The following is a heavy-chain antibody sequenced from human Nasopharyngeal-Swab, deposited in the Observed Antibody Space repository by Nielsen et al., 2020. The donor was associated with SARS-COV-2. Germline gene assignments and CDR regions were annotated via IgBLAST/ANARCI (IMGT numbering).Heavy chain of an antibody. V-gene: IGHV4-4*02. Sequence: WIGQPPGKGLEWIGEIYHSGGTNYNQSLKSRVTISVDKSKNQFSLKLSSVTPADTAVYYCASLYSSGWPRPGYWGQGTLVTVSS. J-gene: IGHJ4*02. D-gene: IGHD6-19*01. CDR3: ASLYSSGWPRPGY. CDR2: IYHSGGT.